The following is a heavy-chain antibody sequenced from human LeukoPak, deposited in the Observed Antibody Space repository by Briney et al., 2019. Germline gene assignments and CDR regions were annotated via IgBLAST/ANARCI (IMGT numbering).Heavy chain of an antibody. CDR3: VRLRRNSDRSGFYYYYDY. V-gene: IGHV3-21*01. CDR1: GYTFSDFS. D-gene: IGHD3-22*01. J-gene: IGHJ4*02. CDR2: ISVWRNYR. Sequence: GGSLRLSCAASGYTFSDFSVNWVRQAPGKGLEWVSSISVWRNYRYYADSVRGRFSISRDDARNSLYLQMNSLRAEDTAVYYCVRLRRNSDRSGFYYYYDYWGQGTLVTVSS.